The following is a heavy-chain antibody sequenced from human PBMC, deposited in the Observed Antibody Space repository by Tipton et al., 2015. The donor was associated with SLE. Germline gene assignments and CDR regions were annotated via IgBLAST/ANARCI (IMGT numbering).Heavy chain of an antibody. CDR1: GFTFSSYW. CDR2: INSDGSST. CDR3: ARDNYYDFWSGYSQYNWFDP. D-gene: IGHD3-3*01. Sequence: SLRLSCAASGFTFSSYWMHWVRQAPGKGLVWVPRINSDGSSTNYADSVKGRFTISRDNAKNSLYLQMNSLRAEDTAVYYCARDNYYDFWSGYSQYNWFDPWGQGTLVTVSS. V-gene: IGHV3-74*01. J-gene: IGHJ5*02.